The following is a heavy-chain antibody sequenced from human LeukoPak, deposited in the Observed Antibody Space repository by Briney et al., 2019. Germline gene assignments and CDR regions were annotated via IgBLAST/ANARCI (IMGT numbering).Heavy chain of an antibody. CDR3: ANDGGNIVVVEYYFDY. V-gene: IGHV3-30*18. J-gene: IGHJ4*02. CDR2: ISYDGSNK. Sequence: TGGSLRLSCAASGFTFSRYGMHWVRQAPGKGLEWVAVISYDGSNKYYADSVKGRFTISRDNSKDTLYLQMNSLRAEDTAVYYCANDGGNIVVVEYYFDYWGQGTLVTVSS. D-gene: IGHD2-15*01. CDR1: GFTFSRYG.